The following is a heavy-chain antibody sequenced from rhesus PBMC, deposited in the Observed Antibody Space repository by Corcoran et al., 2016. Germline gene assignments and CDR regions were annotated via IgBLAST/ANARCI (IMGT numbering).Heavy chain of an antibody. D-gene: IGHD6-13*01. J-gene: IGHJ4*01. Sequence: EVQLVESGGGLAKPGGSLRLSCAASGFTFSGYWMNWVRQTPGKGLEWISDINSGGVSTYYADSVKGRFTISRDNSKNTLSLQMNSLRAEDTAVYYCARGGAAGRDWGQGVLVTVSS. CDR2: INSGGVST. V-gene: IGHV3S42*01. CDR3: ARGGAAGRD. CDR1: GFTFSGYW.